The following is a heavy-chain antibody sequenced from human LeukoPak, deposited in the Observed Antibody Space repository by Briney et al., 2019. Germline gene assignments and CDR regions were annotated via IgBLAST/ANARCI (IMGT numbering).Heavy chain of an antibody. CDR1: GGSISSYY. CDR2: IYYSGST. D-gene: IGHD5-18*01. J-gene: IGHJ4*02. V-gene: IGHV4-59*08. Sequence: PSETLSLTCTVSGGSISSYYWSWIRQPPGKGLEWIGYIYYSGSTNYNPSLKCRVTISVDTSKNQFSLKLSSVTAADTAVYYCARQYGYGYGRYYFDYWGQGTLVTVSS. CDR3: ARQYGYGYGRYYFDY.